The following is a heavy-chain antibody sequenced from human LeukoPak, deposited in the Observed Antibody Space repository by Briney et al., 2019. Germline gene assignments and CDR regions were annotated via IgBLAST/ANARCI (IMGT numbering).Heavy chain of an antibody. CDR1: GRSISSYY. CDR3: ARKGDRGSAGFFDY. J-gene: IGHJ4*02. CDR2: IYHSGST. D-gene: IGHD1-26*01. Sequence: SETLSLTCTVSGRSISSYYWSWIRQRPGKGLEWIGHIYHSGSTNYSPSLTSRVTMSVDRSKNQFSLKLSSVTAADTALYYCARKGDRGSAGFFDYWGQGTLVTVSS. V-gene: IGHV4-59*01.